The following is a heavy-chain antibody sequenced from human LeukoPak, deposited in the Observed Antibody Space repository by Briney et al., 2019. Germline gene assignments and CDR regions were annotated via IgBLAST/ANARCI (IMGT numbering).Heavy chain of an antibody. Sequence: GASVKVSCKASGYTFTSYGISWVRQAPGQGLEWMGWISAYNGNTNYAQKLQGRVTMTTDTSTSTAYMELRSLRSDDTAVYYCARATPNYDFWSGYYALQNYYYGMDVWGQGTTVTVSS. CDR3: ARATPNYDFWSGYYALQNYYYGMDV. D-gene: IGHD3-3*01. V-gene: IGHV1-18*01. CDR1: GYTFTSYG. CDR2: ISAYNGNT. J-gene: IGHJ6*02.